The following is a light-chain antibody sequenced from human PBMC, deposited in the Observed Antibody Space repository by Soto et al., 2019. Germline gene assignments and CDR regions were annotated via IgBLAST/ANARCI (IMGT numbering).Light chain of an antibody. V-gene: IGLV1-51*01. CDR1: NSNIGNNF. CDR3: GTWDSSLSAGV. CDR2: DNN. J-gene: IGLJ1*01. Sequence: QSVLTQPPSGSAAPGQKVTISCSGSNSNIGNNFVSWYQQLPGTAPKLLIYDNNKRPSGIPDRFSGSKSGTSATLGIAGLQTGDEADYYCGTWDSSLSAGVFGTGTQVTV.